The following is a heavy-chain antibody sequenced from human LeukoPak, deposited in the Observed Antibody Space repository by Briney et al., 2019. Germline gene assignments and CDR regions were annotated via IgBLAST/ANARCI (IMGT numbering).Heavy chain of an antibody. CDR2: IYYSGST. D-gene: IGHD3-3*01. Sequence: SETLSLTCTVSGGSISSGGYYWSWIRQHPGKGLEWIGYIYYSGSTYYNPSLKSRVTISVDTSKNQFSLKLSSVTAADTAVYYCARDAATHYDFWSGYYTGSHYFDYWGQGTLVTVSS. J-gene: IGHJ4*02. V-gene: IGHV4-31*03. CDR1: GGSISSGGYY. CDR3: ARDAATHYDFWSGYYTGSHYFDY.